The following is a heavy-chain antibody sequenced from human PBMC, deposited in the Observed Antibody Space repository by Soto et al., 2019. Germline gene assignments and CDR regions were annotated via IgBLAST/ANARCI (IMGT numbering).Heavy chain of an antibody. D-gene: IGHD1-26*01. CDR3: ARGPSGDKVDY. J-gene: IGHJ4*02. Sequence: QVQLQESGPGVVEPSQTLSLTCTVSGGSINNNGYFWSWIRQPPGSGLEWIGHIYNSGSTYSNPSLKSRLTISVDTSKNQFSLKLSSVTAADTAVSYCARGPSGDKVDYWGQGTLVTVSS. V-gene: IGHV4-30-4*01. CDR2: IYNSGST. CDR1: GGSINNNGYF.